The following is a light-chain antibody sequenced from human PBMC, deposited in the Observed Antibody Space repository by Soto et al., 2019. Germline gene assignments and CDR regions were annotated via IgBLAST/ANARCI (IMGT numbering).Light chain of an antibody. CDR1: QSVSSY. CDR3: QQRSNWPHT. CDR2: DAS. J-gene: IGKJ2*01. V-gene: IGKV3-11*01. Sequence: EIVLTQSPATLSLSPGERATLSCRASQSVSSYLAWYQQNPGQAPRLLIYDASNRATGIPPRFSGSGSGTYFTLTISSLEPEDFAVYYCQQRSNWPHTFGQGTKLEIK.